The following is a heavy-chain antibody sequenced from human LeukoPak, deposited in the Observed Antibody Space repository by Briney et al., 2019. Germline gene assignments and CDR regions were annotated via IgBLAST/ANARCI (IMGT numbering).Heavy chain of an antibody. J-gene: IGHJ4*02. V-gene: IGHV3-11*01. CDR3: VRGVETTLSLDY. D-gene: IGHD3-3*01. Sequence: GGSLRLSCAASGFTFSDFYMCWIRQAPGKGLGWVSYISNSGSSEFYAESMKGRVAISRDNAQNSVYLQMNSLRAEDTAVYYCVRGVETTLSLDYWGQGSLVTVSS. CDR1: GFTFSDFY. CDR2: ISNSGSSE.